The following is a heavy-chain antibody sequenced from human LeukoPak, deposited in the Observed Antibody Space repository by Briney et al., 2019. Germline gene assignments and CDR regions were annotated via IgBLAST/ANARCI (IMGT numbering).Heavy chain of an antibody. CDR1: GFTFSSYA. D-gene: IGHD3-10*01. CDR2: ISGSGGST. J-gene: IGHJ4*02. CDR3: AKTVWFGELWIDY. V-gene: IGHV3-23*01. Sequence: PGGSLRLSCAASGFTFSSYAMSWVRQAPGKGLEWVSAISGSGGSTYYADSVKGRFTISRDNSKSTLCLQMNSLRAEDTAVYYCAKTVWFGELWIDYWGQGTLVTVSS.